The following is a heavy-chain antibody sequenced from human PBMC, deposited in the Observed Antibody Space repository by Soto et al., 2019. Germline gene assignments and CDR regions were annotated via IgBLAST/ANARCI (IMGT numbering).Heavy chain of an antibody. CDR3: AREWPSKGLVQRGAFDI. D-gene: IGHD6-19*01. CDR1: GFTFSSYA. CDR2: ISYDGSNK. Sequence: QVQLVESGGGVVQPGRSLRLSCAASGFTFSSYAMHWVRQAPGKGLEWVAVISYDGSNKYYADSVKGRFTISRDNSKNTLHLQMNRLRAEDQAVYYCAREWPSKGLVQRGAFDIWGQGTMVTVSS. J-gene: IGHJ3*02. V-gene: IGHV3-30-3*01.